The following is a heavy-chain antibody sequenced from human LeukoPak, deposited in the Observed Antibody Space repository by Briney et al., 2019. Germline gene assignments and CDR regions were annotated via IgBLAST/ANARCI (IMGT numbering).Heavy chain of an antibody. J-gene: IGHJ3*02. V-gene: IGHV3-33*01. D-gene: IGHD3-16*02. CDR2: IWYDGSSK. CDR3: ARDNRYTGNSLDAFDI. Sequence: GGSLRLSCAASGFIFSAYGMQWVRQAPGKGLEGLAVIWYDGSSKYYSDSVKGRFTISRDNSKNTVYMQMNNLRVEDTAVYFCARDNRYTGNSLDAFDIWGQGTLVTVSS. CDR1: GFIFSAYG.